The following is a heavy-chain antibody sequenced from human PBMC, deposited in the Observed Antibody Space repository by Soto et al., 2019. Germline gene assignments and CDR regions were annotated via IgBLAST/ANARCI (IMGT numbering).Heavy chain of an antibody. CDR3: ARASIAAAGYYFDY. CDR1: GFRDSTQY. Sequence: EVQLVESGGGLIQPGGSLRLSCAPSGFRDSTQYMIWLRQAPGKGVECVAVIYSCDSTYYGDSVKGRFTISRDNSKNTLYLQMNSLRAEDTAVYYCARASIAAAGYYFDYWGQGTLVTVSS. D-gene: IGHD6-13*01. CDR2: IYSCDST. V-gene: IGHV3-53*01. J-gene: IGHJ4*02.